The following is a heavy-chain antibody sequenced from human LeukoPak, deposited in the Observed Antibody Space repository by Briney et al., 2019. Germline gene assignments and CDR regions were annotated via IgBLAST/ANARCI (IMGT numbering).Heavy chain of an antibody. CDR1: GFSFSSYA. CDR3: ASPIAVAGFDY. J-gene: IGHJ4*02. Sequence: SGGSLTLSCAASGFSFSSYAMRWVRQAPGKGREWVSSISNSGGSPYYAGSVRGRFTISRDDSKNTLYLHLNSLRAQDTAVHYRASPIAVAGFDYWRQGPLVTVSS. V-gene: IGHV3-23*01. CDR2: ISNSGGSP. D-gene: IGHD6-19*01.